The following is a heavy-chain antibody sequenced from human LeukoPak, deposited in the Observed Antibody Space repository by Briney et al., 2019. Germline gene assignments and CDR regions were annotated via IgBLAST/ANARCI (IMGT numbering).Heavy chain of an antibody. CDR2: IKEDGGEI. CDR3: ARSGYSHSWDY. V-gene: IGHV3-7*03. CDR1: GFTFSSYW. J-gene: IGHJ4*02. Sequence: GGSLRLSCAASGFTFSSYWMSWVRQAPGKGLEWVANIKEDGGEIHFVDSMKGRFTISRDNAKNSLYLQMYSLRGDDTAVYYCARSGYSHSWDYWGQGTLVIVSS. D-gene: IGHD1-26*01.